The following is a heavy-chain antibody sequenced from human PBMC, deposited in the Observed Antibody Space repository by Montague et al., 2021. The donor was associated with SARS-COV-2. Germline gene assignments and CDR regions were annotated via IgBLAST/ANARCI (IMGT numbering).Heavy chain of an antibody. CDR2: IHYRGSN. CDR1: GGSIGSYY. V-gene: IGHV4-59*01. J-gene: IGHJ4*02. D-gene: IGHD3-10*01. CDR3: ARSLAPSGTYYLHY. Sequence: SETLSLTCSVSGGSIGSYYWSWLRQPPGKGLEWLGYIHYRGSNTYSPSSKSRVTISIDTPKNQFSLKLRTVTAADAAVYYCARSLAPSGTYYLHYWGQGTLVTVSS.